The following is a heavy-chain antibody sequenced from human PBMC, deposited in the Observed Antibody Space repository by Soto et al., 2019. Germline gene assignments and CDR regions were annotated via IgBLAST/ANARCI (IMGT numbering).Heavy chain of an antibody. CDR1: GFXFSTYS. V-gene: IGHV3-48*01. D-gene: IGHD5-12*01. Sequence: GGSLRLSCAASGFXFSTYSMNWVRQAPGKGLEWISYITKSSRTIYYADSVKGRFTISRDNAKNSLYLQMNSLRAEDTAVYYCTRDHGYGYGMDVWGQGATVTVSS. J-gene: IGHJ6*02. CDR2: ITKSSRTI. CDR3: TRDHGYGYGMDV.